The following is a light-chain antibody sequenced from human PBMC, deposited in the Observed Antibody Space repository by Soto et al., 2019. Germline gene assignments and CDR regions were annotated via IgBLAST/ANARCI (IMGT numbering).Light chain of an antibody. CDR3: AAWDDSLNGPL. CDR2: SNN. V-gene: IGLV1-44*01. CDR1: SSNIGSST. J-gene: IGLJ1*01. Sequence: QSVLTQPPSASGTPGQRVTISCSGSSSNIGSSTVNWYQQLPGTAPKLLIYSNNQRPSGVPDRFSGSKSGTSASLAISGLQSEDEADYYCAAWDDSLNGPLFGTGTKVTVL.